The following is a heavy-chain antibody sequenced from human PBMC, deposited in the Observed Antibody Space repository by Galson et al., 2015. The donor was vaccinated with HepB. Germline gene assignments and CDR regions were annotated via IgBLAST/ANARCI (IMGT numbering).Heavy chain of an antibody. V-gene: IGHV1-18*04. CDR2: ISVRNGDT. CDR1: GYRFASHG. J-gene: IGHJ6*02. Sequence: SVKVSCKASGYRFASHGISGVRQAPGQGLEWMGWISVRNGDTKYAQKVEDRILMTIDTSTNTVYMELRSLTSDDTAVYYCAREGVYADYVGFAQYFGVDIWGQGTTVIVSS. CDR3: AREGVYADYVGFAQYFGVDI. D-gene: IGHD4-17*01.